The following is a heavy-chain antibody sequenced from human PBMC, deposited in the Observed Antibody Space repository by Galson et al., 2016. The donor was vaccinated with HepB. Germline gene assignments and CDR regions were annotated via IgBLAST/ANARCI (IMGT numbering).Heavy chain of an antibody. CDR2: MSGSGRGT. J-gene: IGHJ6*03. D-gene: IGHD4-11*01. CDR1: GFPTFTNFA. CDR3: AKNRGSDYKNYYMNV. V-gene: IGHV3-23*01. Sequence: LRLSCAASGFPTFTNFAMSWVRQAPGKGLEWVSTMSGSGRGTFYADSVKGRFTISRDNSKNTLYLEMNSLRAEDTAVYYCAKNRGSDYKNYYMNVWGKGTTVTVPS.